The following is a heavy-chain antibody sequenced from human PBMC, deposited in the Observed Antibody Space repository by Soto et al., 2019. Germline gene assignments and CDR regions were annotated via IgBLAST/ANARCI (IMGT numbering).Heavy chain of an antibody. J-gene: IGHJ4*02. Sequence: GGSLRLSCAASGFTFSSYSMNWVRQAPGKGLEWVSSISSSSSYIYYADSVKGRFTISRDNAKNSLYLQMNSLRAEDTAVYYCARDPSSSSWPGYFDYWGQGTLVTVSS. CDR2: ISSSSSYI. CDR3: ARDPSSSSWPGYFDY. CDR1: GFTFSSYS. V-gene: IGHV3-21*01. D-gene: IGHD6-13*01.